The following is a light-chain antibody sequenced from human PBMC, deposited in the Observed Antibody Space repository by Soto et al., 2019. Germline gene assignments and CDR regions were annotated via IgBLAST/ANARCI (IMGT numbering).Light chain of an antibody. CDR2: SNT. V-gene: IGLV1-47*02. J-gene: IGLJ3*02. CDR1: SSNIGTKY. Sequence: QSVLTQPPSASGTPGQRVTISCSGSSSNIGTKYVYWYQQLPGTAPKLLIYSNTQRPSGVPDRFSGSKSGTSGSLAISGLRSEDEADYYCAAWDDSLSGWVFGGGTQLTVL. CDR3: AAWDDSLSGWV.